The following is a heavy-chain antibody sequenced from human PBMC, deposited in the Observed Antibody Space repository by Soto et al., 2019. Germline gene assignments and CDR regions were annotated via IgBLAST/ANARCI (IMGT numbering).Heavy chain of an antibody. Sequence: QVQLQESGPGLVKPSQTLSLTCTVSGGSISSGGYYWSWIRQHPGKGLEWIGYIYYSGSTYYNPSLESRVTISVDTSKNQFSLKLSSVTGADTAVYYCARVRGRAERFLEWLVFSWFDPWGQGTLVTVSS. V-gene: IGHV4-31*03. J-gene: IGHJ5*02. CDR3: ARVRGRAERFLEWLVFSWFDP. D-gene: IGHD3-3*01. CDR2: IYYSGST. CDR1: GGSISSGGYY.